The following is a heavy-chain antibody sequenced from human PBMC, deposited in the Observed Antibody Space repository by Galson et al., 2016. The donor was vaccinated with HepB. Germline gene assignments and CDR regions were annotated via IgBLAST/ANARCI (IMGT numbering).Heavy chain of an antibody. CDR1: GYRFTNHW. V-gene: IGHV5-51*01. CDR3: ARHRDLLGPRFDALNV. Sequence: QSGAEVKKPGESLQISCQVSGYRFTNHWIGWVRQMPGKGLEWMGIIRPGDSDTRYNPSFQGHVTISVDKATSTASLQWSSLRASDTAIYYCARHRDLLGPRFDALNVWGQGTVVTVSS. CDR2: IRPGDSDT. D-gene: IGHD2-21*02. J-gene: IGHJ3*01.